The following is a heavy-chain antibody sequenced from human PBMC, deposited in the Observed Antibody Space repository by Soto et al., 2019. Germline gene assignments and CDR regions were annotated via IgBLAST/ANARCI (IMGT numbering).Heavy chain of an antibody. D-gene: IGHD3-22*01. CDR1: GGSVSNASFY. J-gene: IGHJ2*01. CDR3: VRVLDSSWYADL. Sequence: QVQLQESGPGLVKPSETLSLTCSVSGGSVSNASFYWTWIRQDPGTGLEYIGYIFYTGVTNYNPSLSSRVTISLDTSKNHFSLKLNSMTAADTAVYYCVRVLDSSWYADLWGRGTLVTVSS. V-gene: IGHV4-61*03. CDR2: IFYTGVT.